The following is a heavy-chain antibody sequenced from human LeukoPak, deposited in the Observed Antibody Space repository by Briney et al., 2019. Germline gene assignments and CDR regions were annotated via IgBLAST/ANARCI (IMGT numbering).Heavy chain of an antibody. CDR3: VSPRGFSYGYFDY. V-gene: IGHV4-39*01. J-gene: IGHJ4*02. D-gene: IGHD5-18*01. CDR1: GGSISSSSAY. Sequence: SDTLSLICTVSGGSISSSSAYWAWIRQPPGKGLGRIGSIYYSKNTYYNPSLKSRVTISADTSKNQFSLTLGSVSATDTAVYYCVSPRGFSYGYFDYWGQGTLVTVSS. CDR2: IYYSKNT.